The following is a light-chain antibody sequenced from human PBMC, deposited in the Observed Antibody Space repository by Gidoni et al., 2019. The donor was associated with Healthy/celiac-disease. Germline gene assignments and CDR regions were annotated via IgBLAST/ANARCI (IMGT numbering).Light chain of an antibody. J-gene: IGLJ3*02. CDR2: EDN. V-gene: IGLV6-57*02. Sequence: NFMLTQPPSVSESPGKTVTISCTGSSGSIASNYVRWYQQRPGSAPTTVIYEDNQRPSGVPDRFSGSIDSSSNSASLTISGLKTEDEADYYCQSYDSSNQGVFGGGTKLTVL. CDR3: QSYDSSNQGV. CDR1: SGSIASNY.